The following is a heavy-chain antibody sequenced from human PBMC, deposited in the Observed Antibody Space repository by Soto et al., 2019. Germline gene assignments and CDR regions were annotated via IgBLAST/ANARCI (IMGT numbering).Heavy chain of an antibody. J-gene: IGHJ4*02. D-gene: IGHD3-10*01. CDR1: GYPFTTYH. Sequence: ASVKVSCKASGYPFTTYHLHWVRQAPGQGLEWMGIVYVTGTGTRSAHKFQGRLTMTRDRSTSTVYMELSSLRSEDTAVYYCARPEGYGSGSYYFDXWGQGTLVTVSX. V-gene: IGHV1-46*01. CDR3: ARPEGYGSGSYYFDX. CDR2: VYVTGTGT.